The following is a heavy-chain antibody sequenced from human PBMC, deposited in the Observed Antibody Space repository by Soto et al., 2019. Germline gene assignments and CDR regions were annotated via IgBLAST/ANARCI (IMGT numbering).Heavy chain of an antibody. D-gene: IGHD3-16*02. CDR2: IYSGGST. CDR1: GFTVSSNY. Sequence: EVQLVESGGGLVQPGGSLRLSCAASGFTVSSNYMSWVRQAPGKGLEWVSVIYSGGSTYYADSVKGRFTISRDNSKNTLYLQRNSVRAEDTAVYYCAREGGNMSTFGGVIVPDYWGQGTLVTVSS. CDR3: AREGGNMSTFGGVIVPDY. J-gene: IGHJ4*02. V-gene: IGHV3-66*01.